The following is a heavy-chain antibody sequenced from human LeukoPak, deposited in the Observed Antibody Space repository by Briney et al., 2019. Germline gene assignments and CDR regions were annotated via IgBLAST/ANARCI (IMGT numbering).Heavy chain of an antibody. CDR3: AKDLWASGAFDM. V-gene: IGHV3-23*01. D-gene: IGHD1-26*01. CDR1: GFTVSSYV. CDR2: ISGSGGYT. J-gene: IGHJ3*02. Sequence: GGSLRLSCGASGFTVSSYVMSWVRQAPGKGLEWVSAISGSGGYTYYADSVKGRFTISRDDSKSTLCLQMNSLRAEDTALYYCAKDLWASGAFDMWGQGTMVSVSS.